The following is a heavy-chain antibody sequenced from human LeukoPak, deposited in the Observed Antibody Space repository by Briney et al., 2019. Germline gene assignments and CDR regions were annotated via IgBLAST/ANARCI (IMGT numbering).Heavy chain of an antibody. CDR3: TTFYDILTGYLGRDY. J-gene: IGHJ4*02. V-gene: IGHV3-15*01. CDR1: GFTFSNAW. Sequence: GGSLRLSRAASGFTFSNAWMSWVRQAPGKGLEWVGRIKSKTDGGTTDYAAPVKGRFTISRDDSKNTLYLQMNSLKTEDTAVYYCTTFYDILTGYLGRDYWGQGSLVTVPS. D-gene: IGHD3-9*01. CDR2: IKSKTDGGTT.